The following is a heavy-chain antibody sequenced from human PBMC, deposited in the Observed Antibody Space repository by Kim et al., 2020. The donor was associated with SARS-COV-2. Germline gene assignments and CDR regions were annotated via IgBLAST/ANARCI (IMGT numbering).Heavy chain of an antibody. CDR1: GGSFSGYY. J-gene: IGHJ2*01. CDR2: INHSGST. CDR3: ARGWRFLEWLRRTDDYWYFDL. Sequence: SETLSLTCAVYGGSFSGYYWSWIRQPPGKGLEWIGEINHSGSTNYNPSLKSRVTISVDTSKNQFSLKLSSVTAADTAVYYCARGWRFLEWLRRTDDYWYFDLWGRGTLVTVSS. D-gene: IGHD3-3*01. V-gene: IGHV4-34*01.